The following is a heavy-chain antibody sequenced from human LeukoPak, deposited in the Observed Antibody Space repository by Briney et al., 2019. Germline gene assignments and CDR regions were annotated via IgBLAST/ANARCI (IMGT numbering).Heavy chain of an antibody. J-gene: IGHJ4*02. CDR3: ANNFDY. Sequence: GSLRLSCAASGFTFSNYGMHWVRQAPGKGLEWVALIYYDGSNKYCTDSVKGRFTISRDNSKNTLYLQMDSLRAEDTAVYYCANNFDYWGQGTLVTVSS. CDR1: GFTFSNYG. V-gene: IGHV3-33*06. CDR2: IYYDGSNK.